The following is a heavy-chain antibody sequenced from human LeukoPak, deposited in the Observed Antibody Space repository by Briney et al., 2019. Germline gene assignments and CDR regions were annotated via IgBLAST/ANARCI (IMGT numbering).Heavy chain of an antibody. CDR2: INPNSGGT. Sequence: ASVTVSCKSSVYTFTGYYMHWVRQAPGQGLAWMGWINPNSGGTNYAQKFQGRVTMSRDTSISTAYMELSRLRSDDTAVYYCARDGIAAAGTRNWFDPWGQGTLVTVSS. CDR3: ARDGIAAAGTRNWFDP. CDR1: VYTFTGYY. D-gene: IGHD6-13*01. J-gene: IGHJ5*02. V-gene: IGHV1-2*02.